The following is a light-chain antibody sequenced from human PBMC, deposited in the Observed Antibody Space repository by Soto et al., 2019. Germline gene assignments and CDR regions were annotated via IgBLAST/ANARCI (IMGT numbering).Light chain of an antibody. CDR2: DAS. V-gene: IGKV3D-20*02. CDR3: QQRSNWPGIT. Sequence: EIVLTQSPGTLSLSPGERATLSFRSSQSVSSSYLAWYQQKPGQAPRLLIYDASNRATGIPARFSGSGSGTDFTLTISSLEPEDFAVYYCQQRSNWPGITFGQGTRLEIK. CDR1: QSVSSSY. J-gene: IGKJ5*01.